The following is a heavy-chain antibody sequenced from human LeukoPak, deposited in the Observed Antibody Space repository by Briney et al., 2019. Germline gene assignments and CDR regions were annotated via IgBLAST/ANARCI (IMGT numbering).Heavy chain of an antibody. J-gene: IGHJ3*02. D-gene: IGHD5-24*01. V-gene: IGHV4-34*01. Sequence: SETLSLTCAVYGGSFSGYYWSWIRQPPGKGLEWIGEINHSGSTNYNPSLKSRVTISVDTSKNQFSLKLSSVTAADTAVYYCARVRPNAMATTVGAFDIWGQGTMVTVSS. CDR1: GGSFSGYY. CDR3: ARVRPNAMATTVGAFDI. CDR2: INHSGST.